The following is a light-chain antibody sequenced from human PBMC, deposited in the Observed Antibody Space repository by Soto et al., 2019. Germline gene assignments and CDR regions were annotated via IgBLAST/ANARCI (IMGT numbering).Light chain of an antibody. Sequence: QSLLTQPPSASGTPGQRVTISCSGSSSNIGSNYVYWYQQLPGTAPKLLIYSNNQRPSGVPDRFSGSKSGTAASLAIRGLRSEDEADYYCATWDDSLSGRVFGGGTKVTVL. CDR1: SSNIGSNY. CDR3: ATWDDSLSGRV. J-gene: IGLJ3*02. CDR2: SNN. V-gene: IGLV1-47*02.